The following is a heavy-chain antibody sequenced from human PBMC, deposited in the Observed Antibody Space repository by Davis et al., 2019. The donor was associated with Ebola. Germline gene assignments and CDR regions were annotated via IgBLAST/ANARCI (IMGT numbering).Heavy chain of an antibody. CDR3: AKDLSKRSGWYHFMDV. Sequence: GESLKISCAASGFTFSSYWMSWVRQAPGKGLEWVAVISYDGSNKYYADSVKGRFTISRDNSKNTLYLQMNSLRAEDTAVYYCAKDLSKRSGWYHFMDVWGQGTTVTVSS. D-gene: IGHD6-19*01. J-gene: IGHJ6*02. V-gene: IGHV3-30*18. CDR2: ISYDGSNK. CDR1: GFTFSSYW.